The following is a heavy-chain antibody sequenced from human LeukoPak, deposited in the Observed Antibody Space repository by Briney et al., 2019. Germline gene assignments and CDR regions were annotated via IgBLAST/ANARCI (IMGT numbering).Heavy chain of an antibody. CDR1: GCSISSYWYY. D-gene: IGHD3-22*01. Sequence: SGTLSLTCTVSGCSISSYWYYRGRNRPPPGEGLEWIGGIHYSGSTYYNPVLKSRSTISVNTAKNPFPLKVSLCTAADTAVYYCATRHRITMIKLAWFDPWGQGTLVTVSS. CDR3: ATRHRITMIKLAWFDP. V-gene: IGHV4-39*01. CDR2: IHYSGST. J-gene: IGHJ5*02.